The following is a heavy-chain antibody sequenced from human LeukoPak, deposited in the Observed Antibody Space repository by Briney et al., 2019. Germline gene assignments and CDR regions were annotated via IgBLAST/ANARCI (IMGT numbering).Heavy chain of an antibody. Sequence: GGSLRLSCAASGFTISSTYMSWVRQAPGKGLEWASLIYSGGPTYFTDSVKGRFTISRDNSNNTLFLQMNSLRAEDTAVYYCARGGGSRPHYSYYLDVWGRGTTLIVSS. CDR1: GFTISSTY. CDR3: ARGGGSRPHYSYYLDV. V-gene: IGHV3-53*01. D-gene: IGHD1-14*01. J-gene: IGHJ6*03. CDR2: IYSGGPT.